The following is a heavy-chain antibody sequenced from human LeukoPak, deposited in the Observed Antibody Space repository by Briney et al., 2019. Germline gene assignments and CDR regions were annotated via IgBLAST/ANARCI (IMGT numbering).Heavy chain of an antibody. CDR2: IYYSGST. V-gene: IGHV4-31*03. CDR1: GGSISSGGYY. J-gene: IGHJ3*02. D-gene: IGHD3-3*01. CDR3: ARSRPITIFGVVGATAFDI. Sequence: SQTLSLTCTVSGGSISSGGYYWSWIRQHPGKGLEWIVYIYYSGSTYYNPSLKSRVTISVDTSKNQFSLKLSSVTAADTAVYYCARSRPITIFGVVGATAFDIWGQGTMVTVSS.